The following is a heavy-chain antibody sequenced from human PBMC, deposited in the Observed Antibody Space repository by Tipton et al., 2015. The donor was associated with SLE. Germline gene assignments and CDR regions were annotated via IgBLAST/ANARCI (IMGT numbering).Heavy chain of an antibody. CDR2: IRSRAYGGTT. CDR3: IRDVGKFWEQVEY. J-gene: IGHJ4*02. Sequence: SLRLSCTASGFTFSNYAMTWFRQAPGKGLEWVGFIRSRAYGGTTEYAASVRSRFTISRDESKSVVYLQMNSLKTEDTAVYSCIRDVGKFWEQVEYWGQGTLVAVSS. D-gene: IGHD3-10*01. V-gene: IGHV3-49*03. CDR1: GFTFSNYA.